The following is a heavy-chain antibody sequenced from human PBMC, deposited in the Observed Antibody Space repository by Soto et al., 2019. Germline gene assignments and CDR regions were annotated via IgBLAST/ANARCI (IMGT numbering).Heavy chain of an antibody. Sequence: PCGCLRLACAACGVRVKSSVVAGVRKNPGEGLEWVPSISRSGRGSAYYADSVKGRFTISRDNSENTLFLQMNNLRDEDTALYYCARGRYLDSSDYWVANLPFDHWGLGTLVTVSS. CDR1: GVRVKSSV. CDR2: ISRSGRGSA. J-gene: IGHJ4*02. V-gene: IGHV3-23*01. D-gene: IGHD3-22*01. CDR3: ARGRYLDSSDYWVANLPFDH.